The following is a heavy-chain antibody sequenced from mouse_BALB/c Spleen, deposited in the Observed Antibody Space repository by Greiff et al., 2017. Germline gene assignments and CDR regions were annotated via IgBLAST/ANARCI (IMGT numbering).Heavy chain of an antibody. CDR2: ISSGGSYT. CDR3: ARDRNGNHAWFAY. V-gene: IGHV5-9-4*01. D-gene: IGHD2-1*01. Sequence: EVHLVESGGGLVKPGGSLKLSCAASGFTFSSYAMSWVRQSPEKRLEWVAEISSGGSYTYYPDTVTGRFTISRDNAKNTLYLEMSSLRSEDTAMYYCARDRNGNHAWFAYWGQGTLVTVSA. J-gene: IGHJ3*01. CDR1: GFTFSSYA.